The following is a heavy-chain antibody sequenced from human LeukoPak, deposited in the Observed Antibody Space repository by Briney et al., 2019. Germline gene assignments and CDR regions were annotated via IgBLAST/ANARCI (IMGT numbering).Heavy chain of an antibody. J-gene: IGHJ4*02. CDR3: ARGRTAIDY. Sequence: GGSLRLSCAASGFTFSSYNMNWVRQAPGKGLEWVSSISSSSNYIHYADSVKGRFTISRGNAKNSLYLQMNSLRAEDTAVYYCARGRTAIDYWGQGTLVTVSS. CDR2: ISSSSNYI. V-gene: IGHV3-21*01. CDR1: GFTFSSYN. D-gene: IGHD4-17*01.